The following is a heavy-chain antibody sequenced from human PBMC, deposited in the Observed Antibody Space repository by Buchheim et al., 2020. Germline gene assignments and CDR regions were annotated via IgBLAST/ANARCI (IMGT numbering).Heavy chain of an antibody. CDR1: GYTFTGYY. D-gene: IGHD2-2*02. CDR2: INPNSGGT. Sequence: QVQLVQSGAEVKKPGASVKVSCKASGYTFTGYYMHWVRQAPGQGLEWMGWINPNSGGTNYAQKFQGRVTMTRATSISPAYMELSRLRSDDTAVYYCARETVSTSCYSCYYYGMDVWGQGTT. J-gene: IGHJ6*02. CDR3: ARETVSTSCYSCYYYGMDV. V-gene: IGHV1-2*02.